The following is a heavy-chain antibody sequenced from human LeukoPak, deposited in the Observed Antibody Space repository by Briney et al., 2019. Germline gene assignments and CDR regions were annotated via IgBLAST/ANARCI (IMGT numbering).Heavy chain of an antibody. CDR3: ARDRIAGYYEFDF. Sequence: GRSLRLSCAASGFIFHDYSMHWVRQVPGKGLEWLAGITWDSTGIGYADSVKGRFTISRDNARNSLYLQMNSLRAEDTAVYYCARDRIAGYYEFDFWGQGTLVTVSS. CDR2: ITWDSTGI. D-gene: IGHD3-22*01. CDR1: GFIFHDYS. V-gene: IGHV3-9*01. J-gene: IGHJ4*02.